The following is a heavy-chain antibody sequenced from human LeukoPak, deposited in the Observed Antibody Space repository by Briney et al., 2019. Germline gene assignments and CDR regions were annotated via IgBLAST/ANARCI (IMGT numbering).Heavy chain of an antibody. CDR2: TYYRSKWYN. CDR3: ARESRDYYGSGSYWASPLDAFDI. D-gene: IGHD3-10*01. V-gene: IGHV6-1*01. J-gene: IGHJ3*02. CDR1: GDSVSSNSAA. Sequence: SQTLSLTCAISGDSVSSNSAAWNWIRQSPSRGLEWLGRTYYRSKWYNDYAVSVKSRITINPDTSKNQFSLQLNSVTPEDTAVYYCARESRDYYGSGSYWASPLDAFDIWGQGTMVTVSS.